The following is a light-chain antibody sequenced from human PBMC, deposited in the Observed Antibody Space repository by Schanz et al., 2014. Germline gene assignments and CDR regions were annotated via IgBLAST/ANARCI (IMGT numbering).Light chain of an antibody. Sequence: QSALTQPASVSGSPGQSITLSCTGTSSDVGGYNYVSWYQQHPGKAPKLMIYDVSDRPSGVSNRFSGSKSGNTASLTISGLQAEDESDYYCSSYTSSGTPVVFGGGTKVTVL. J-gene: IGLJ2*01. CDR1: SSDVGGYNY. V-gene: IGLV2-14*01. CDR2: DVS. CDR3: SSYTSSGTPVV.